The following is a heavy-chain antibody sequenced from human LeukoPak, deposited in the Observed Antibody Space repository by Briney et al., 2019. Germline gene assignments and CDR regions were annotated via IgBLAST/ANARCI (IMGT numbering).Heavy chain of an antibody. D-gene: IGHD3-22*01. CDR3: ARGPYSYDSSGAFDI. CDR2: IYYSGST. Sequence: SETLSLTCTVSGGSISSSSYYWGWIRQPPGRGLEWIGSIYYSGSTYYNPSLKSRVTISVDTSKNQFSLKLSSVTAADTAVYFCARGPYSYDSSGAFDIWGQGTMVTVSS. V-gene: IGHV4-39*07. CDR1: GGSISSSSYY. J-gene: IGHJ3*02.